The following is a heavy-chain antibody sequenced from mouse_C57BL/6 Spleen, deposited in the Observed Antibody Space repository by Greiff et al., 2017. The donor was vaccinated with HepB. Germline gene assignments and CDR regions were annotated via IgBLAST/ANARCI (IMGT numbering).Heavy chain of an antibody. J-gene: IGHJ2*01. CDR3: ANSYYSKYFDD. V-gene: IGHV1-64*01. Sequence: QVQLKQPGAELVKPGASVKLSCKASGYTFTSYWMHWVKQRPGQGLEWIGMIHPNSGSTNYNEKFKSKATLTVDKSSSTAYMQLSSLTSEDSAVYYCANSYYSKYFDDWGQGTTLTVSS. CDR1: GYTFTSYW. CDR2: IHPNSGST. D-gene: IGHD2-5*01.